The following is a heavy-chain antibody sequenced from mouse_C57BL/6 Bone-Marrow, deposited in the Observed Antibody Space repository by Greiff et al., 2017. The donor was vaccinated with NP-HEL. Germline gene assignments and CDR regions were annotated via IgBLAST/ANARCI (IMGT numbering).Heavy chain of an antibody. CDR2: ILPGSGST. Sequence: VQLQQSGAELMKPGASVKLSCKATGYTFTGYWIEWVKQRPGHGLEWIGEILPGSGSTNYNEKFKGKATFTADTSSNTAYMQLSSLTTEDSAIYYCAKGRLGHYGNFAWFAYWGQGTLVTVSA. J-gene: IGHJ3*01. D-gene: IGHD2-1*01. V-gene: IGHV1-9*01. CDR3: AKGRLGHYGNFAWFAY. CDR1: GYTFTGYW.